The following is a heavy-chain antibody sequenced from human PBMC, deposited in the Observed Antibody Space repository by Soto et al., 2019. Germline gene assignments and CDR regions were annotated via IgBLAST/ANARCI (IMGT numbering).Heavy chain of an antibody. Sequence: GCLRISCAAFGFTLSSCCMSWVRQAPGKGLEWVATIKQDGGEKYYVDSVKGRFTISRDNAKNSLYLQMNSLRAEDTAFYYCARVPNLGWALPRFDYWGRGTLVTVSS. CDR1: GFTLSSCC. CDR3: ARVPNLGWALPRFDY. V-gene: IGHV3-7*01. D-gene: IGHD1-26*01. J-gene: IGHJ4*02. CDR2: IKQDGGEK.